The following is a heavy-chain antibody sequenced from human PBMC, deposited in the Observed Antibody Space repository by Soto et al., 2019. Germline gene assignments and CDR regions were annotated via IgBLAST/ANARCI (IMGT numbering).Heavy chain of an antibody. Sequence: QVQLQQWGAGLLKPSETLSLTCAVYGGSFSGCYWSWIRQPPGKGLEWIGEINHSGSTNYNPSLKSRVTIPVDTSKNQFSLKLSSVTAADTAVYSCARTYYYDSSGYPDYWGQGTLVTVSS. J-gene: IGHJ4*02. D-gene: IGHD3-22*01. CDR3: ARTYYYDSSGYPDY. V-gene: IGHV4-34*01. CDR2: INHSGST. CDR1: GGSFSGCY.